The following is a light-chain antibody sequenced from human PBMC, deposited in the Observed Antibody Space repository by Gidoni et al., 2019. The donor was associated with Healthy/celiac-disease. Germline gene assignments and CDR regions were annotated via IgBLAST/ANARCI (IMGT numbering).Light chain of an antibody. V-gene: IGKV1-27*01. J-gene: IGKJ3*01. CDR2: DAS. CDR3: QKYNSAPPFT. CDR1: KCISNY. Sequence: DIHLTPSPSSLSASVGDRVTITCRSSKCISNYLAWYQQKPGKVPKLLIYDASTLQSGVPSRFSGSGSGTDFTLTISSLQPEDVATYYCQKYNSAPPFTFGPGTKVDIK.